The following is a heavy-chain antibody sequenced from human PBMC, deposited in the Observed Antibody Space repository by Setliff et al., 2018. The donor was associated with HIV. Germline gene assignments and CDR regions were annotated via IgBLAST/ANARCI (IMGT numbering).Heavy chain of an antibody. D-gene: IGHD2-15*01. CDR3: ARFPLLHKNAFDI. Sequence: SETLSLTCTVSGGSISSYYWSWMRQPPGKGLEWIGHIYYSGSTNYNPSLKSRVTILVDTSRNQFSLNLSSVTAADTAVYYCARFPLLHKNAFDIWGQGTMVTVSS. J-gene: IGHJ3*02. V-gene: IGHV4-59*01. CDR2: IYYSGST. CDR1: GGSISSYY.